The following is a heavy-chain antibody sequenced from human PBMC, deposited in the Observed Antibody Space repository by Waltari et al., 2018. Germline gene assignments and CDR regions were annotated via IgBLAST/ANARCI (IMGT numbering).Heavy chain of an antibody. J-gene: IGHJ6*03. CDR1: GFTFSSYA. V-gene: IGHV3-30-3*01. Sequence: QVQLVESGGGVVQPGRSLRLSCAASGFTFSSYAMHWVRQAPGKGLGWVAVISYDGSNKYYADSVKGRFTISRDNSKNTLYLQMNSLRSEDTAVYYCATDRVYYYMDVWGKGTTVTVSS. CDR3: ATDRVYYYMDV. CDR2: ISYDGSNK.